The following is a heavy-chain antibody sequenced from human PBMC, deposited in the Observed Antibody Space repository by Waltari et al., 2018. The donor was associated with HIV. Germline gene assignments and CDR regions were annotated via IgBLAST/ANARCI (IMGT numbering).Heavy chain of an antibody. J-gene: IGHJ4*02. D-gene: IGHD1-7*01. V-gene: IGHV4-59*01. CDR2: IYYSGST. Sequence: QVQLQESGPGLVKPSETLSLPCTVSGGSISSYYWSWIRQPPGKGLEWIGYIYYSGSTNYNPSLKSRVTISVDTSKNQFSLKLSSVTAADTAVYYCARANITGTTLAYYFDYWGQGTLVTVSS. CDR3: ARANITGTTLAYYFDY. CDR1: GGSISSYY.